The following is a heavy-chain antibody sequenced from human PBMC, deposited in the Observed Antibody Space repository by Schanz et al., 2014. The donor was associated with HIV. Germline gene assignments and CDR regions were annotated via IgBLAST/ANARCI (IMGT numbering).Heavy chain of an antibody. J-gene: IGHJ4*02. Sequence: QVQLVQSGAEVKRPGASVKVSCKASGGNFSSYGISWVRQAPGQELEWMGMINPSGAGTTYARKLQGRVTMTRDTSTSTVYMHLSSLRSDDTAVYFCARDFNIGDQYYFDHWGQGTLVTVSS. D-gene: IGHD2-21*02. CDR1: GGNFSSYG. CDR3: ARDFNIGDQYYFDH. V-gene: IGHV1-46*04. CDR2: INPSGAGT.